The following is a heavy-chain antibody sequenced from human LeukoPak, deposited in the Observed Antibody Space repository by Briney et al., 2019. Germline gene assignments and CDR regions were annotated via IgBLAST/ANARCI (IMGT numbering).Heavy chain of an antibody. CDR2: ISRSGST. CDR3: ARGAYGSRNSNWFDP. Sequence: SETLSLTCTVSGGSINSGSDYWSWIRQPAGKGLEWIGRISRSGSTDYNPSLKSRVAISVDTSNNQFSLKLTSVTAADTGVYFCARGAYGSRNSNWFDPWGQGTLVTVSS. D-gene: IGHD3-10*01. J-gene: IGHJ5*02. CDR1: GGSINSGSDY. V-gene: IGHV4-61*02.